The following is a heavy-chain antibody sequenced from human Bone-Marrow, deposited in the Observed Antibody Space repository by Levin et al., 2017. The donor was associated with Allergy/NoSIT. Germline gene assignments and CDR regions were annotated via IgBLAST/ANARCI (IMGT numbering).Heavy chain of an antibody. D-gene: IGHD1-26*01. V-gene: IGHV1-18*01. CDR1: GYTFTNYG. CDR3: ARASGTDSPPENY. CDR2: ISASNANT. Sequence: GESLKISCKAFGYTFTNYGVSWVRQAPGQGLEWIGWISASNANTHSVQKFQGRVTMTTDISTSTAYMELRSLSSDDTAVYYCARASGTDSPPENYWGQGTLVTVSS. J-gene: IGHJ4*02.